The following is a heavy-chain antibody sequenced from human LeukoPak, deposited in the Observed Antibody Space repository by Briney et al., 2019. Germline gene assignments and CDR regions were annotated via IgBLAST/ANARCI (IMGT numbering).Heavy chain of an antibody. V-gene: IGHV4-39*07. CDR3: ARVWESFNWFDP. CDR2: IYYNGST. Sequence: KPSETLSLTCTVSGGSISSSSYYWGWIRQPPGKGLEWIGSIYYNGSTYYNPSLKSRVTISVDTSKNQFSLKLSSVTAADTAVYYCARVWESFNWFDPWGQGTLVTVSS. J-gene: IGHJ5*02. CDR1: GGSISSSSYY. D-gene: IGHD1-26*01.